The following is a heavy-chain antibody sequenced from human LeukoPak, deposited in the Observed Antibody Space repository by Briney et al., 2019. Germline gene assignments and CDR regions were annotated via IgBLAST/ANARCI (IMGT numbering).Heavy chain of an antibody. CDR3: AKGSDGDPGWAVDY. J-gene: IGHJ4*02. V-gene: IGHV3-23*01. D-gene: IGHD4-17*01. CDR2: ISGSGGST. CDR1: GFTFSGYA. Sequence: PGGPLRLPCAPSGFTFSGYAMSGVPRAPGKGVEWVSAISGSGGSTYYADSVKGRFTISRDNSKNTLYLQMNSLRAEDTAVYYCAKGSDGDPGWAVDYWGQGTLVTVSS.